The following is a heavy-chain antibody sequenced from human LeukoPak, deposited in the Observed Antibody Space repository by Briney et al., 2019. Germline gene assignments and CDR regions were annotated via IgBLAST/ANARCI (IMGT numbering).Heavy chain of an antibody. CDR2: INRDGSII. V-gene: IGHV3-74*01. J-gene: IGHJ4*02. D-gene: IGHD1-26*01. CDR3: ARNGLGEWELLHV. Sequence: GGSLRLSCAASGFTFSRYWMHWVRQDPGKGLVWVSRINRDGSIISYADSVRGRFTISRDNAKNTLYLQMNGLRAEDTAVYYCARNGLGEWELLHVWGQGTLVTVSS. CDR1: GFTFSRYW.